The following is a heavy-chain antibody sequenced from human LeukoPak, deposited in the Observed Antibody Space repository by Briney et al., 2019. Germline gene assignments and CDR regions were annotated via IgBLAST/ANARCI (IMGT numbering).Heavy chain of an antibody. Sequence: GGSLRLSCAASGFTFDDYAMHWVRQAPGKGLEWLSTISGSGTTTYYVDSVKGRFTVSRDNSKNTLYLQMSSLRAGDTAVYYCAEAGHYGSGSYYSDYWGRGTLVTVSP. CDR3: AEAGHYGSGSYYSDY. D-gene: IGHD3-10*01. CDR2: ISGSGTTT. J-gene: IGHJ4*02. V-gene: IGHV3-23*01. CDR1: GFTFDDYA.